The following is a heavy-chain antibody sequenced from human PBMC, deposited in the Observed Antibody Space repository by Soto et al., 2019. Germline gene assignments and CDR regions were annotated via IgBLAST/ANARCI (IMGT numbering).Heavy chain of an antibody. D-gene: IGHD6-19*01. CDR2: ISSNGGST. CDR3: ARGARGAVAGTYSFDY. J-gene: IGHJ4*02. V-gene: IGHV3-64*01. CDR1: GFTFSSYA. Sequence: EVQLVESGGGLVQPGGSLRLSCAASGFTFSSYAMYWVRQAPGKGLEYVSAISSNGGSTSYANSVKGRFTISRDNSKNTLYLKMGSLRAEDMAVYYCARGARGAVAGTYSFDYWGQGTLVTVSS.